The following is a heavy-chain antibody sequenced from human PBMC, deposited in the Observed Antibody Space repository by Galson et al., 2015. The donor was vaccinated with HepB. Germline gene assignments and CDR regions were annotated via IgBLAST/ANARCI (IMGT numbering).Heavy chain of an antibody. Sequence: PALVKPTQTLTLTCTFSGFSLSTSGVGVGWIRQPPGKALEWLALIYWNDDKRYSPSLKSRLTITKDTSKNQVVLTMTNMDPVDTATYYCAQAYCSGGSCYSRAFDYWGQGTLVTVSS. CDR3: AQAYCSGGSCYSRAFDY. CDR1: GFSLSTSGVG. CDR2: IYWNDDK. J-gene: IGHJ4*02. V-gene: IGHV2-5*01. D-gene: IGHD2-15*01.